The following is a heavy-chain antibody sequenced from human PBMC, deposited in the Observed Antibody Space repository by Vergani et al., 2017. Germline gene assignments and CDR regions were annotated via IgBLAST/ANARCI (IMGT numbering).Heavy chain of an antibody. J-gene: IGHJ4*02. CDR3: ARGWYYYDSSGYYTIDY. CDR2: IYTSGST. V-gene: IGHV4-4*07. Sequence: QVQLQESGPGLVKPSETLSLTCTVSGGSISSYYWSWIRQPAGKGLEWIGRIYTSGSTNYNPHLKSRVTMSADTSKNQFSLKLSSVTAADTAVYYCARGWYYYDSSGYYTIDYGGQGTLVTVSS. D-gene: IGHD3-22*01. CDR1: GGSISSYY.